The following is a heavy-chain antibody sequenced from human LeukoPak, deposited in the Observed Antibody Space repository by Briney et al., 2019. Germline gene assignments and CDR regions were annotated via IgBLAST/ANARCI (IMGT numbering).Heavy chain of an antibody. CDR3: ARVGFTYYYDSSGYYAMYYFNY. Sequence: GGSLRLSCAASGFTFSSYWMSWVRQAPGKGLEWVANIKQDGTEKYYVDSVKGRFTISRDNAKNSLYLQMNSLRAEDTAVYYCARVGFTYYYDSSGYYAMYYFNYWGQGTLVTVSS. CDR2: IKQDGTEK. V-gene: IGHV3-7*01. CDR1: GFTFSSYW. J-gene: IGHJ4*02. D-gene: IGHD3-22*01.